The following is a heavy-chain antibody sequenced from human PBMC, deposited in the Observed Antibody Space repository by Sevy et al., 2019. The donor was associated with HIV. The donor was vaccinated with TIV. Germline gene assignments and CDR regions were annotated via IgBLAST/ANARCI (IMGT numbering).Heavy chain of an antibody. J-gene: IGHJ4*02. CDR1: GFTFGGYM. CDR2: VSRNGGTP. D-gene: IGHD3-10*01. V-gene: IGHV3-23*01. CDR3: VKEGRDDFNPYLDF. Sequence: GGSLRLSCTGSGFTFGGYMMNWVRQAPGRGLEWVARVSRNGGTPEYGDSAKGRFTISRDNSKNTVYLQLKELRAEDTALYYCVKEGRDDFNPYLDFWGQWILVTVSS.